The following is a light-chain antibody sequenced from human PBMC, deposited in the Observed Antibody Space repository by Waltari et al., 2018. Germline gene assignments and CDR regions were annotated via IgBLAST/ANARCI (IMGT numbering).Light chain of an antibody. Sequence: QSVLTQPASVSGSPGQPIPIPCLGPSSDVGSYNYASWYQQHPGQAPKLITYDVTERPSGVSNRFSGSKSGNMASLTISGLQAEDEADYYCTSFRGSTTYVFGTGTKVTVL. CDR1: SSDVGSYNY. CDR2: DVT. CDR3: TSFRGSTTYV. J-gene: IGLJ1*01. V-gene: IGLV2-14*01.